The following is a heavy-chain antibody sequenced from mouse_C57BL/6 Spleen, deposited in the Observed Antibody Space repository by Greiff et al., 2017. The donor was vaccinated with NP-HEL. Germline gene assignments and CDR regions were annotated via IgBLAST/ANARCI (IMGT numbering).Heavy chain of an antibody. D-gene: IGHD2-12*01. CDR2: ISSGSSTI. Sequence: EVKLMESGGGLVKPGGSLKLSCAASGFTFSDYGMHWVRQAPEKGLEWVAYISSGSSTIYYADTVKGRFTISRDNAKNTLFLQMTSLRSEDTAMYYCARSVSSYDSWFAYWGQGTLVTVSA. CDR3: ARSVSSYDSWFAY. CDR1: GFTFSDYG. V-gene: IGHV5-17*01. J-gene: IGHJ3*01.